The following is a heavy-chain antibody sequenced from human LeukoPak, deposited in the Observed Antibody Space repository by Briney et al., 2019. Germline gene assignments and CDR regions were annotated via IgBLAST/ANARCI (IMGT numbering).Heavy chain of an antibody. Sequence: SETLSLTCAVYGGSFSGYYWSWIRQPPGKGLEWIGEINHSGSTNYNPSLKSRVTISVDTSKNQFSLKLSSVTAADTAVYYCARTRVVRHFDYWGQGTLVTVSS. CDR3: ARTRVVRHFDY. V-gene: IGHV4-34*01. D-gene: IGHD4-23*01. J-gene: IGHJ4*02. CDR2: INHSGST. CDR1: GGSFSGYY.